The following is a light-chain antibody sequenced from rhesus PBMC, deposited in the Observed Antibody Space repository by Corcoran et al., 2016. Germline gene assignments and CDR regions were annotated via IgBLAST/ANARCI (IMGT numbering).Light chain of an antibody. CDR1: ENVNNY. CDR2: AAS. J-gene: IGKJ1*01. Sequence: DIQMTQSPSSLSASVGDRVTITCRASENVNNYLHWYQQKPGKAPKLLIYAASTLQSGVPSRFSGSGSGPVYTFTISSLQPEDVATYYCQHSYGTPRTFGQGTKVEIK. CDR3: QHSYGTPRT. V-gene: IGKV1-74*01.